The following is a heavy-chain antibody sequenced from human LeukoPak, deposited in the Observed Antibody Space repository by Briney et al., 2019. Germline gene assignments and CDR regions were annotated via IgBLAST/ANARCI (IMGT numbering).Heavy chain of an antibody. V-gene: IGHV4-4*07. D-gene: IGHD3-22*01. Sequence: PSETLSLTCTVSGGSISSYYWSWIRQPAGKGLEWIGRIYTSGSTNYNPSLKGRVTMSVDTSKNQFSLKLSSVTAADTAVYYCASGYYDSSGYFVDYWGQGTLVTVSS. CDR2: IYTSGST. CDR1: GGSISSYY. CDR3: ASGYYDSSGYFVDY. J-gene: IGHJ4*02.